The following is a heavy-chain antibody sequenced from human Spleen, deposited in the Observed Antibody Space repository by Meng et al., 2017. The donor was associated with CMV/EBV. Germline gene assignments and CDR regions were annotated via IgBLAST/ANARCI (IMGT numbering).Heavy chain of an antibody. CDR3: ARRLGGRYYFDY. V-gene: IGHV5-51*01. J-gene: IGHJ4*02. D-gene: IGHD3-16*01. CDR1: GGTFSSYA. CDR2: IYPGDSDT. Sequence: KVSCKASGGTFSSYAISWVRQAPGQGPEWMGIIYPGDSDTRYSSSFQGQVTISADKSISTAYLQWSSLKASDTAMYYCARRLGGRYYFDYWGQGTLVTVSS.